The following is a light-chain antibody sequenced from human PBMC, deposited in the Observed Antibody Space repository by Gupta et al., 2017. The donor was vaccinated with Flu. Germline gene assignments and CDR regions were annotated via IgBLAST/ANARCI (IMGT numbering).Light chain of an antibody. Sequence: DIVMTQSPDSLAVSLGERATINCKSSQSVLYSSNNKNYLAWYQQKPGQPPKLLIYWASTRESGVPHRFSGRGSGTDFTLTISSLQAEDVAVYYCQQDDSTPLTFGRGTKVEIK. CDR3: QQDDSTPLT. J-gene: IGKJ4*01. V-gene: IGKV4-1*01. CDR1: QSVLYSSNNKNY. CDR2: WAS.